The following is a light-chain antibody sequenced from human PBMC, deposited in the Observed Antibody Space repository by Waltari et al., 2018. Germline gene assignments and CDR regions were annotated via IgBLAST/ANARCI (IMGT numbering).Light chain of an antibody. CDR2: YDN. CDR3: QVWDANTDPGV. CDR1: NIESKS. V-gene: IGLV3-21*01. Sequence: SYVLTQPPSVSVAPGETARITCGGNNIESKSVHWYRQRPGQAPVVVISYDNDRAAGIPGRFSGSNSGNTATLTISRVEAGDEVDYYCQVWDANTDPGVFGTGTEVTVL. J-gene: IGLJ1*01.